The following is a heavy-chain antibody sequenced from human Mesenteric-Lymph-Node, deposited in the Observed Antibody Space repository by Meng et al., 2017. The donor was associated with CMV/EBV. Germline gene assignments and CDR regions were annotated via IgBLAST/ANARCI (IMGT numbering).Heavy chain of an antibody. Sequence: ESLKISCTVSGGSISSSSYYWGWIRQPPGKGLEWIGSIYYSGSTYYNPSLKSRVTISVDTSKNQFSLKLSSVTAADTAVYYCAREPSEITIFDVFHGWFDPWGQGTLVTVSS. CDR2: IYYSGST. V-gene: IGHV4-39*07. D-gene: IGHD3-3*01. CDR3: AREPSEITIFDVFHGWFDP. CDR1: GGSISSSSYY. J-gene: IGHJ5*02.